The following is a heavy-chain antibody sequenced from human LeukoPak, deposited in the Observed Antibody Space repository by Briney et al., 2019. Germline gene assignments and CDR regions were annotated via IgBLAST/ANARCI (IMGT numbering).Heavy chain of an antibody. CDR1: GFTFSSYS. D-gene: IGHD6-6*01. Sequence: PGGSLRLSCAASGFTFSSYSMNWVRQAPGKGLEWVSYISSSSSTIYYADSVKGRFTISRDNAKNSLYLQMNSLRAEDTAVYYCASYSSSATAGAFDIWGQGTMVTVSS. V-gene: IGHV3-48*01. CDR2: ISSSSSTI. CDR3: ASYSSSATAGAFDI. J-gene: IGHJ3*02.